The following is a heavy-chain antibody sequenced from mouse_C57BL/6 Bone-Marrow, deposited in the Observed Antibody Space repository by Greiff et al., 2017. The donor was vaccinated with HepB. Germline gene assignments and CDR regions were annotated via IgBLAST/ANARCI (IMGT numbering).Heavy chain of an antibody. D-gene: IGHD2-5*01. CDR2: IYPGSGST. CDR1: GYTFTSYW. V-gene: IGHV1-55*01. Sequence: QVQLQQPGAELVKPGASVKMSCKASGYTFTSYWITWVKQRPGQGLEWIGDIYPGSGSTNYNEKFKSKATLTVDTSSSTAYMQLSSLTSEDSAVYYCARNSNYLYYYAMDYWGQGPSVTVSS. J-gene: IGHJ4*01. CDR3: ARNSNYLYYYAMDY.